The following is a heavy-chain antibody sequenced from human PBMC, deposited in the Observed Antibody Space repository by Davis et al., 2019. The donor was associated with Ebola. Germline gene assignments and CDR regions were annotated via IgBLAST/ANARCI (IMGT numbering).Heavy chain of an antibody. CDR1: GFTFSSYA. J-gene: IGHJ6*03. Sequence: PGGSLRLSCAASGFTFSSYAMHWVRQAPGKGLEWVAVISYDGSNKYYADSVKGRFTISRDNSKNTLYLQMNSLKTEDTAVYYCTRDSRYCSSTSCYNLGNYYYMDVWGKGTTVTVSS. CDR2: ISYDGSNK. D-gene: IGHD2-2*02. CDR3: TRDSRYCSSTSCYNLGNYYYMDV. V-gene: IGHV3-30-3*01.